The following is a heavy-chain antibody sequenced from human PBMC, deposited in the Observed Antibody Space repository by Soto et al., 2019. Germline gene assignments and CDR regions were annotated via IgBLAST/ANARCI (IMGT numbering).Heavy chain of an antibody. CDR1: GDSIGNSH. CDR2: TFSRGSA. J-gene: IGHJ4*02. V-gene: IGHV4-4*09. D-gene: IGHD6-6*01. Sequence: SETLSLTCTVSGDSIGNSHWSWIRQPPWKGLEWIVLTFSRGSATYNPSLKSRVTISVETSKNQLSLKMTSVTAADTAVYFCARHNPRTLAAREITFDFWGKGTIVTVSS. CDR3: ARHNPRTLAAREITFDF.